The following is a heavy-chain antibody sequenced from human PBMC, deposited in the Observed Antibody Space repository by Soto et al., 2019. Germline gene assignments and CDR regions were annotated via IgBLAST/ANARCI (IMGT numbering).Heavy chain of an antibody. J-gene: IGHJ3*02. CDR2: IYSGGST. Sequence: GESLKISCAASGFTVSSNYMSWVRQAPGKGLEWVSVIYSGGSTYYADSVKGRFTISRDNSKNTLYLQMNSLRAEDTAVYYCARDKAARHDAFDIWGQGTMVTVSS. D-gene: IGHD6-6*01. CDR1: GFTVSSNY. CDR3: ARDKAARHDAFDI. V-gene: IGHV3-53*01.